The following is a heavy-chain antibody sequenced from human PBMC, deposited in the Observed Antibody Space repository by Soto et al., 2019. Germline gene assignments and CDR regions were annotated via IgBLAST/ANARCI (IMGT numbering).Heavy chain of an antibody. J-gene: IGHJ4*02. CDR2: FDPEDGET. D-gene: IGHD3-3*01. V-gene: IGHV1-24*01. CDR1: GYTLTELS. Sequence: ASVKGSCKVSGYTLTELSMHWVRQAPGKGLEWMGGFDPEDGETIYAQKFQGRVTMTEDTSTDTAYMELSSLRSEDTAVYYCATTPILGEWLLSPPKISNFDYWGQGTLVTVSS. CDR3: ATTPILGEWLLSPPKISNFDY.